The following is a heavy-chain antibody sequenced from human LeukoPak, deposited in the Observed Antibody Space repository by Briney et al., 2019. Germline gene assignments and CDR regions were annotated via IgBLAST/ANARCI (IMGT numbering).Heavy chain of an antibody. V-gene: IGHV3-15*01. D-gene: IGHD4-17*01. Sequence: GGSLRLSCAASGFTFSNAWMSWVRQAPGKGLEWVGCIKSKTDGGTTDYAAPVKGRFTISRDDSENTLYLQMNSLKTEDTAVYYCTTVTTSDYGDYYMDVWGKGTTVTVSS. CDR3: TTVTTSDYGDYYMDV. CDR2: IKSKTDGGTT. CDR1: GFTFSNAW. J-gene: IGHJ6*03.